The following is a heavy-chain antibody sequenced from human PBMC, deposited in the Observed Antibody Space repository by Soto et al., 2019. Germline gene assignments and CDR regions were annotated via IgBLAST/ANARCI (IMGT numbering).Heavy chain of an antibody. J-gene: IGHJ4*02. Sequence: ASVKVSCKVSGYTLTELSMHWVRQAPGKGLEWMGGVDPEDGETIYAQKVQGRVTMTEDTSTDTAYMERSSLRSEDTAVYYCATSPRGCQYCYDSSCYYSFCGQGTLVPVS. CDR3: ATSPRGCQYCYDSSCYYSF. CDR1: GYTLTELS. CDR2: VDPEDGET. D-gene: IGHD3-22*01. V-gene: IGHV1-24*01.